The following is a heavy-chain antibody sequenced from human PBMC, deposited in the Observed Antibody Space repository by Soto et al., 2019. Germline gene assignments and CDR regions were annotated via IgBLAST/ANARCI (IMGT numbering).Heavy chain of an antibody. CDR2: IYYSGST. Sequence: SETLSLTCTVSGGSINSGDYHWSWIRQHPGKGLEWIGYIYYSGSTYYNPSLKSRVTISVDTSKNQFSLRLSSVTAADTAVYYCARETSTIFGVVIDTYYGMDVWGQGTTVTVSS. V-gene: IGHV4-31*03. CDR3: ARETSTIFGVVIDTYYGMDV. J-gene: IGHJ6*02. D-gene: IGHD3-3*01. CDR1: GGSINSGDYH.